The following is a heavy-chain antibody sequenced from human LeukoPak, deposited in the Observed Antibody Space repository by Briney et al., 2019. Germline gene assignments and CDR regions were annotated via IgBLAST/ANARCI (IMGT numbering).Heavy chain of an antibody. CDR1: GGSISSYY. CDR2: IYYSGST. D-gene: IGHD3-22*01. J-gene: IGHJ3*02. CDR3: ARGGGGYGDDAFDI. V-gene: IGHV4-59*06. Sequence: SEALSLTCTVSGGSISSYYWSWIRQHPGKGLEWIGYIYYSGSTYYNPSLKSRVTISVDTSKNQFSLKLSSVTAADTAVYYCARGGGGYGDDAFDIWGQGTMVTVSS.